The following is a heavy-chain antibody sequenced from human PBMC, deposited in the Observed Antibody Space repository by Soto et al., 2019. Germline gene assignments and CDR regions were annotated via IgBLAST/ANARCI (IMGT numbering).Heavy chain of an antibody. Sequence: QVQLVESGGGVVQPGRSLGLSCAASGFTFSSYAMHWVRQAPGKGLDWVAAISYGGRNKYYADSVKGRFTISRDNSRNTLYLQMNSLRSEDTAMYYCVRADYDYVWGTDSGVYWGQGTLVTVSS. CDR1: GFTFSSYA. J-gene: IGHJ4*02. V-gene: IGHV3-30-3*01. CDR3: VRADYDYVWGTDSGVY. D-gene: IGHD3-16*01. CDR2: ISYGGRNK.